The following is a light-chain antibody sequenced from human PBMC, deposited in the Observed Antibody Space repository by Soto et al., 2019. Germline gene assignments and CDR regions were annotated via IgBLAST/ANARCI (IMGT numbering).Light chain of an antibody. CDR2: GAS. CDR1: QSISSSN. CDR3: QQYNSSPPEFT. V-gene: IGKV3-20*01. Sequence: EIVLTQSPGTLSVSPGERVTLSCRASQSISSSNLAWYQQRPGQAPRLLIFGASHRATGIPDRFSGSGSGTDFTLTISRLEPEDFAVYYCQQYNSSPPEFTFGPGTKVYSK. J-gene: IGKJ3*01.